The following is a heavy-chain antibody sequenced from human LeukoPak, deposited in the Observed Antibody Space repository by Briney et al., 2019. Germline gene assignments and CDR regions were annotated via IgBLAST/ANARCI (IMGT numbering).Heavy chain of an antibody. CDR1: GGSISSHY. Sequence: SETLSLTCTVSGGSISSHYWSWIRQPPGKRLEWIGYIYYSGSTNYNPSLKSRVTISVDTSKNQFSLKLSSVTAADTAVYYCARVLPYYYDSSGYAFDIWGQGTMVTVSS. J-gene: IGHJ3*02. D-gene: IGHD3-22*01. CDR2: IYYSGST. CDR3: ARVLPYYYDSSGYAFDI. V-gene: IGHV4-59*11.